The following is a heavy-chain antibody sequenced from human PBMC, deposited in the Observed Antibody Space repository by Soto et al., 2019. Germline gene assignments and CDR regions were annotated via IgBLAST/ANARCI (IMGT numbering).Heavy chain of an antibody. V-gene: IGHV2-70*13. J-gene: IGHJ6*02. CDR3: ARSIRGPRRFNGMDV. Sequence: AGPTLVNPTETLTVTCTFSGFSLTSPGLCVSWIRQSPGKALEWLALIERDDDDKYYSTSLKTRLTISKDTRKNQVVLTMANMDPADTATYYCARSIRGPRRFNGMDVWGQGTTVTVSS. CDR2: IERDDDDK. CDR1: GFSLTSPGLC. D-gene: IGHD1-20*01.